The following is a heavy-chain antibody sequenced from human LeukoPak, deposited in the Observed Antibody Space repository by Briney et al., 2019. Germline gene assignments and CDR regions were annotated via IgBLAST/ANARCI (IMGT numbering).Heavy chain of an antibody. CDR3: ARGHDGYLANTRDFDY. J-gene: IGHJ4*02. Sequence: GGSLRLSCAASGFTFSSYGMHWVRQAPGKGLEWVAVIWYDGSNKYYADSVKGRFTISRDNSKNTLYLQMNSLRAEDTAVYYCARGHDGYLANTRDFDYWGQGTLVTVSS. CDR2: IWYDGSNK. CDR1: GFTFSSYG. D-gene: IGHD5-24*01. V-gene: IGHV3-33*01.